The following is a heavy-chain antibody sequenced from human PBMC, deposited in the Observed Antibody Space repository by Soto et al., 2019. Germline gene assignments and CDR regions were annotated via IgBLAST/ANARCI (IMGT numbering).Heavy chain of an antibody. V-gene: IGHV3-23*01. CDR1: GFTFSSYA. CDR3: AKDLYSSSSALYFDY. D-gene: IGHD6-6*01. CDR2: ISGSGGST. J-gene: IGHJ4*02. Sequence: GSLRLSCAASGFTFSSYAMSWVRQAPGKGLEWVSAISGSGGSTYYADSAKGRFTISRDNSKNTLYLQMNSLRAEDTAVYYCAKDLYSSSSALYFDYWGQGTLVTVSS.